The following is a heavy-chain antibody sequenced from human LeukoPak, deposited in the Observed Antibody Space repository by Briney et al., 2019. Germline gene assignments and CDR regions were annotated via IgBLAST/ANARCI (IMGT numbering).Heavy chain of an antibody. CDR3: ARERDRGVEVADHFDH. V-gene: IGHV3-23*01. CDR1: GFTFSSYS. CDR2: TSLSRCYT. Sequence: GGSLRLSCAASGFTFSSYSMAWVRQAPGMGLEWVSVTSLSRCYTDYAGSVKGRFTISRDNSKNTLYLQMNSLRAEDTAVYYCARERDRGVEVADHFDHWGQGTLVTVSS. J-gene: IGHJ4*02. D-gene: IGHD6-19*01.